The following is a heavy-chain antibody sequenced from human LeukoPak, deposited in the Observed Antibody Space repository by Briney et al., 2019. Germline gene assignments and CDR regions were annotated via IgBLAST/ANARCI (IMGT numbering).Heavy chain of an antibody. Sequence: GGSLRLSCAASGFTVSSNYMSWVRQAPGKGLEWVSAISGSGGSTYYADSVKGRFTISRDNSKNTLYLQMNSLRAEDTAVYYCAKFDFDWVLDYWGQGTLVTVSS. V-gene: IGHV3-23*01. CDR3: AKFDFDWVLDY. J-gene: IGHJ4*02. CDR1: GFTVSSNY. CDR2: ISGSGGST. D-gene: IGHD3-9*01.